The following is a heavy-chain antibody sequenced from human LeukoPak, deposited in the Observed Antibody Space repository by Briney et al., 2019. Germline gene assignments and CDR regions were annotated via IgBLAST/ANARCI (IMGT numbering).Heavy chain of an antibody. CDR2: IKQDEIET. CDR3: ARHVGWRGYFDY. CDR1: RFTFSDYY. D-gene: IGHD3-3*01. V-gene: IGHV3-7*01. Sequence: GGCLRLSRAASRFTFSDYYMGWVRPAPGRGGEWVANIKQDEIETFYVDSVKGRFTVSRDNAKNSLYLQMNSLRADDTALHYCARHVGWRGYFDYLGQGTLVTVSS. J-gene: IGHJ4*02.